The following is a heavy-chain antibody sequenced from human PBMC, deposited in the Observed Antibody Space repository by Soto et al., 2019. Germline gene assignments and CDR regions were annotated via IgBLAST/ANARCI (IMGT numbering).Heavy chain of an antibody. Sequence: PGESLKISCKGSGYSFTSYWISWVRQMPGKGLEWMGRIDPSDSYTNYSPSFQGHVTISADKSISTAYLQWSSLKASDTAMYYCARRGYSYGFYYYYGMDVWGQGTTVTVSS. D-gene: IGHD5-18*01. CDR3: ARRGYSYGFYYYYGMDV. CDR2: IDPSDSYT. CDR1: GYSFTSYW. J-gene: IGHJ6*02. V-gene: IGHV5-10-1*01.